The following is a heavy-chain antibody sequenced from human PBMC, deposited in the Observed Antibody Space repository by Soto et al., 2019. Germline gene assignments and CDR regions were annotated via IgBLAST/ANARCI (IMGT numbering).Heavy chain of an antibody. Sequence: EVQLVESGGGLVQPGGPLRLSCAASGFTFSSYWMHWVRQAPGKGLGWVSRINSDGSSTSYADSVKGRFTISRDNAKNTLYLQMNSLRAEDTAVYYCASSLLTPFDYWGQGTLVTVSS. V-gene: IGHV3-74*01. CDR1: GFTFSSYW. CDR2: INSDGSST. D-gene: IGHD7-27*01. CDR3: ASSLLTPFDY. J-gene: IGHJ4*02.